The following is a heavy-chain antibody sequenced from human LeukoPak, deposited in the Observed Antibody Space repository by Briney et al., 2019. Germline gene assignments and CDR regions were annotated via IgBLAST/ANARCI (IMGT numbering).Heavy chain of an antibody. CDR1: GGSISSGDYY. V-gene: IGHV4-30-4*01. CDR2: IYYSGST. CDR3: ARAAGSGYYLN. Sequence: SETLSLTCTVSGGSISSGDYYWSWIRQPPGKGLEWIGYIYYSGSTYYNPSLKSRVTISVDTSKNQFSLKLSSVTAADTAVYHCARAAGSGYYLNWGQGTLVTVSS. J-gene: IGHJ4*02. D-gene: IGHD3-22*01.